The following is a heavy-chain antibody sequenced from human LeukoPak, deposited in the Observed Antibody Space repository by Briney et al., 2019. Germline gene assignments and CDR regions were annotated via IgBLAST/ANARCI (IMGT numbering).Heavy chain of an antibody. D-gene: IGHD6-13*01. CDR1: EDRVSINSAA. J-gene: IGHJ4*02. Sequence: SQTLSLTCAISEDRVSINSAAWNWIRQSPSRGLEWLRRTYYRSKGYDDYAVSVKSRITINPDTSNNQFSLQLNSVTPEDTAVYYCVRAYSSSWHYYFDYWGQGTLVTVSS. V-gene: IGHV6-1*01. CDR2: TYYRSKGYD. CDR3: VRAYSSSWHYYFDY.